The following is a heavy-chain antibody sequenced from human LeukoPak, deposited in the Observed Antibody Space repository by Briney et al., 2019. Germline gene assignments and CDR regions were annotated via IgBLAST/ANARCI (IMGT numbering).Heavy chain of an antibody. V-gene: IGHV3-23*01. CDR2: ISGSGRTT. J-gene: IGHJ4*02. D-gene: IGHD6-19*01. CDR1: GFTFSSYA. CDR3: AKDKVYSSGRPYQFDY. Sequence: GGSLRLSCAASGFTFSSYAMGWVRQAPGKGLEWRSAISGSGRTTYYADSVKGRFTISRDNSKNTLYLQMNSLRAEDTAVYYCAKDKVYSSGRPYQFDYWGQGTLVTVSS.